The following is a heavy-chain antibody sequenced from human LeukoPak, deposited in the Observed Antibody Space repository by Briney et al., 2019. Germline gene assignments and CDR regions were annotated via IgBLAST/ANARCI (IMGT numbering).Heavy chain of an antibody. CDR2: IYYSGST. CDR3: AREPPGYSSGWHGAYFDY. V-gene: IGHV4-59*01. Sequence: SETLSLTCTVSGGSISSYYWSWIRQPPGKGLEWIGYIYYSGSTNYNPSLKSRVTISVDTSKNQFSLKLSSVTAADTAVYYCAREPPGYSSGWHGAYFDYWGQGILVTVSS. D-gene: IGHD6-19*01. J-gene: IGHJ4*02. CDR1: GGSISSYY.